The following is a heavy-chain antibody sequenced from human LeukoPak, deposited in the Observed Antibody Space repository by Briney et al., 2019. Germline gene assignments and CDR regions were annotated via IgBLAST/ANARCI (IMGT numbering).Heavy chain of an antibody. Sequence: VASVKVSCMASVGTFSRDVISGVRQAPGQGVEWMGRIIPIFGTANYAQKFQGRVTITAHESTRTPYMALSSLRSEDTAVYYCARALGIAALQGYWGQGTLVTVSS. V-gene: IGHV1-69*13. CDR1: VGTFSRDV. J-gene: IGHJ4*02. D-gene: IGHD6-13*01. CDR2: IIPIFGTA. CDR3: ARALGIAALQGY.